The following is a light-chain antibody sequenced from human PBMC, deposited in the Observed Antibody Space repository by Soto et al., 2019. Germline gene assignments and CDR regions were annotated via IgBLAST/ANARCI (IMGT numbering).Light chain of an antibody. Sequence: ETVLTQSPGTVSLSPGERATLSCRTSQSVNSNYLAWYQQKPGQAPRLLIYGVFNRATGIPDRFSGSGSGTVFTLTISGLEPEDSAVYYCQHYDGSPRTFGQGTKLEIK. V-gene: IGKV3-20*01. CDR1: QSVNSNY. J-gene: IGKJ2*01. CDR2: GVF. CDR3: QHYDGSPRT.